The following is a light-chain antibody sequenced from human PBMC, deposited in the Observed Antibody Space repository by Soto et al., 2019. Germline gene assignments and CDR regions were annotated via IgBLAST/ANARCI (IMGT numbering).Light chain of an antibody. V-gene: IGLV1-44*01. CDR2: SNN. CDR1: SSNIGSNT. Sequence: QSVLTRPPSASGTPGQRVTISCSGGSSNIGSNTVEWYQQFPGTAPKLLIYSNNQRPSGVPDRFSGSRSGTSASLAISGLQSEDEANYYCAVWDDSLHGVVFGGGTKLTVL. J-gene: IGLJ2*01. CDR3: AVWDDSLHGVV.